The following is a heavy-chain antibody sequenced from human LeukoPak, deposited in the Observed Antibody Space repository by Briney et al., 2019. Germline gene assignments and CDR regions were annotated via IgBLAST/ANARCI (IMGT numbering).Heavy chain of an antibody. CDR2: IIPIFGTA. CDR3: ARVGDYYDSSGPPS. Sequence: SVKVSCKASGGTFSSYAISWGRQAPGQGLEWMGGIIPIFGTANYAQKFQGRVTITADKSTSTAYMELSSLRSEDTAVYYCARVGDYYDSSGPPSWGQGTLVTVSS. D-gene: IGHD3-22*01. CDR1: GGTFSSYA. J-gene: IGHJ4*02. V-gene: IGHV1-69*06.